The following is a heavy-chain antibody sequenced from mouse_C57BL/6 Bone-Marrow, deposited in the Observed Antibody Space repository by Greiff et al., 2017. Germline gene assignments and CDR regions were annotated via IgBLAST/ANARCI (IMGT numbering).Heavy chain of an antibody. D-gene: IGHD1-1*01. Sequence: EVQGVESGGDLVKPGGSLKLSCAASGFTFSSYGMSWVRQTPDKRLEWVANISSGGSYTYYPASVKGRVTITGDNATNTLYLQMNSLQSEDTAMYYCASRVYGSSPYYYAMDYWGQGTSVTVSS. J-gene: IGHJ4*01. CDR3: ASRVYGSSPYYYAMDY. CDR1: GFTFSSYG. V-gene: IGHV5-6*01. CDR2: ISSGGSYT.